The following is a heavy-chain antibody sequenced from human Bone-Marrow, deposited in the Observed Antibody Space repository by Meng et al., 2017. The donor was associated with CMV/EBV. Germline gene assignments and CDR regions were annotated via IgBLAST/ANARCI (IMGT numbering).Heavy chain of an antibody. V-gene: IGHV3-7*03. J-gene: IGHJ5*02. Sequence: SWLRQAPGKGLAWVAIIKPDGSDKYYVDSVKGRFTISRDNAQNSLFLQMNSLRAEDTAVYYCARTSPTSETYYDFWSGYYIPNWFDPWGQGTLVTVSS. CDR2: IKPDGSDK. D-gene: IGHD3-3*01. CDR3: ARTSPTSETYYDFWSGYYIPNWFDP.